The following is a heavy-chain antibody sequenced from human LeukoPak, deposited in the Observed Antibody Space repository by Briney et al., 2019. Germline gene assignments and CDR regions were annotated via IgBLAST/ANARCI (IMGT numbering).Heavy chain of an antibody. CDR3: ARDVRYSSSSQFDY. D-gene: IGHD6-6*01. Sequence: PSETLSLTCTASGGSISSGGYYWSWIRQHPGKGLEWIGYIYYSGSTYYNPSLKSRVTISVDTSKNQFSLKLSSVTAADTAVYYCARDVRYSSSSQFDYWGQGTLVTVSS. J-gene: IGHJ4*02. CDR1: GGSISSGGYY. CDR2: IYYSGST. V-gene: IGHV4-31*03.